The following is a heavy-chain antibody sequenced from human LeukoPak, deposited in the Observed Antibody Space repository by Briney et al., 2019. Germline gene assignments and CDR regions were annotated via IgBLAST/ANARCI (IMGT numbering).Heavy chain of an antibody. D-gene: IGHD6-13*01. Sequence: SETLPLTCCVSGGPMRSYYWIGLGPPPGKGREGIGYIYYSGSTHYHPPLKSRATISVDTYKHQLSLTGSSVSAADTPVFYCARTIAAAGSDWFDPWGQGSLVTVSS. CDR2: IYYSGST. J-gene: IGHJ5*02. V-gene: IGHV4-59*08. CDR1: GGPMRSYY. CDR3: ARTIAAAGSDWFDP.